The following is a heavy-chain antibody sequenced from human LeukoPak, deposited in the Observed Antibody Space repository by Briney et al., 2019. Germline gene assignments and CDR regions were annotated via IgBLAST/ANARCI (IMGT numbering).Heavy chain of an antibody. Sequence: SETLSLTCTVSGGSISTGSYYWSWIRQPPGKGLEWIGYIYYSGSTNYNPSLKSRVTISVDTSKNQFSLKLSSVTAADTAVYYCARDASSGTYYYYYYMDVWGKGTMVTVSS. CDR1: GGSISTGSYY. CDR3: ARDASSGTYYYYYYMDV. CDR2: IYYSGST. D-gene: IGHD3-10*01. J-gene: IGHJ6*03. V-gene: IGHV4-61*01.